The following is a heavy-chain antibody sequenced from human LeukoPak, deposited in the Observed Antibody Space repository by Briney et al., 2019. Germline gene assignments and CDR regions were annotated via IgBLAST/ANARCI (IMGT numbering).Heavy chain of an antibody. CDR2: LSGSGGST. CDR3: AKQLYSGSYYLDY. CDR1: GFTFSSYA. Sequence: GGSLRLSCAASGFTFSSYALSWVRQAPGKGLEWVSTLSGSGGSTYYADSVKGRFTISRDNSKNTLYLQMNSLRAEDTAVYYCAKQLYSGSYYLDYWGQGTLVTVSS. V-gene: IGHV3-23*01. D-gene: IGHD1-26*01. J-gene: IGHJ4*02.